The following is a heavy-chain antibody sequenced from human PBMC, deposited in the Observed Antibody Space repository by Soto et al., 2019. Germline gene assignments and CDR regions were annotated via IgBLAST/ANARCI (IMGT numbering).Heavy chain of an antibody. Sequence: QVQLQESGPGLVKPSGTLSLTCAVSGDSISNNNCWNWVRQPPGKGLEWIGEIYHSGTANYNPSLKSRVTISLDKSKNQFSLTLDSVTAADPAVYYWARRRFTTFGVVITGYGMDVWGQGTTVTVSS. CDR2: IYHSGTA. J-gene: IGHJ6*02. V-gene: IGHV4-4*02. D-gene: IGHD3-3*01. CDR3: ARRRFTTFGVVITGYGMDV. CDR1: GDSISNNNC.